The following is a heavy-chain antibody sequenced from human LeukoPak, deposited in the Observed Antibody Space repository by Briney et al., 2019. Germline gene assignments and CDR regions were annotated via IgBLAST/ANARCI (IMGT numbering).Heavy chain of an antibody. CDR1: GGSFNGYY. CDR3: ARGGYCSSTSCYLNYYYYMDV. V-gene: IGHV4-34*01. Sequence: SETLSITCAVYGGSFNGYYWSWIRQPLGKGLEWIGEINHSGSTNYNRSLKSRVTISVDTSKNQFSLKLSSVTAADTAVYYCARGGYCSSTSCYLNYYYYMDVWGKGTTVTVSS. J-gene: IGHJ6*03. CDR2: INHSGST. D-gene: IGHD2-2*01.